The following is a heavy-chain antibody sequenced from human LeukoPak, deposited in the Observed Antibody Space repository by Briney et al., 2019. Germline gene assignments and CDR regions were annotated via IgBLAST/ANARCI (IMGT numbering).Heavy chain of an antibody. V-gene: IGHV6-1*01. Sequence: SQTLSLTCAISGDSVSSNSAARNWLRQSPSRGLEWLGRTYYRSKLYNDYAVSVKSRITINPDTSKNQFSLQLNSVTPEDTAVYYCARVIMVRDQDFDYWGQGTLVTVSS. CDR3: ARVIMVRDQDFDY. D-gene: IGHD3-10*01. J-gene: IGHJ4*02. CDR1: GDSVSSNSAA. CDR2: TYYRSKLYN.